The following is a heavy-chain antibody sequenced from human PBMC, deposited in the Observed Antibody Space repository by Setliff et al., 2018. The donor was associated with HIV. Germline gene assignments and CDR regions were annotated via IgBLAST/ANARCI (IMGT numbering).Heavy chain of an antibody. Sequence: NPSETLSLTCSVSDGSIISDNYFWAWIRQPPGKGLEWIGSLYYSGNTYYNSSLMSRVTMSVDTSKNQISLRLTSVTAADTARYYCARHEGYLYDGNRYFGRIDPWGQGTLVTVSS. J-gene: IGHJ5*02. CDR1: DGSIISDNYF. CDR3: ARHEGYLYDGNRYFGRIDP. V-gene: IGHV4-39*01. CDR2: LYYSGNT. D-gene: IGHD3-22*01.